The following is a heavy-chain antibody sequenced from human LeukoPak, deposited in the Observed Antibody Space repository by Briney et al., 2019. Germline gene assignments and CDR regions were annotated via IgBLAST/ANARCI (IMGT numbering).Heavy chain of an antibody. CDR1: GGSISSGGYY. V-gene: IGHV4-31*03. J-gene: IGHJ4*02. D-gene: IGHD6-6*01. CDR2: IYNSGST. CDR3: ARAREFSSSSGRAYYFDY. Sequence: SQTLSLTCTVSGGSISSGGYYWSWIRQHPGKGLEGMGYIYNSGSTYYNPSLKSRVTISVDTSKNQFSLKLSSVTAADTAVYYCARAREFSSSSGRAYYFDYWGQGTLVTVSS.